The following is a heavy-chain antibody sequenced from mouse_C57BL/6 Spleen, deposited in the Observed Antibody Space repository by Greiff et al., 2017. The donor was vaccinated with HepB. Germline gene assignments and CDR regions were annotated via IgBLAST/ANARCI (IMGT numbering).Heavy chain of an antibody. D-gene: IGHD2-5*01. CDR1: GYTFTDYN. V-gene: IGHV1-18*01. J-gene: IGHJ3*01. Sequence: EVQLQQSGPELVKPGASVKIPCKASGYTFTDYNMDWVKQSHGKSLEWIGDINPNNGGTIYNQKFKGKATLTVDKSSSTAYMELRSLTSEDTAVYYCARSGYSNWFAYWGQGTLVTVSA. CDR2: INPNNGGT. CDR3: ARSGYSNWFAY.